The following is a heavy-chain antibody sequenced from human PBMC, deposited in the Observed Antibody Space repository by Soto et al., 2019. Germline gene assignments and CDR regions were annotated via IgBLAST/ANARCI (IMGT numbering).Heavy chain of an antibody. Sequence: QVQLVQSGAEVKKPESSVKVSCKASGGTFSSYAISWVRQAPGQGLEWMGGIIPIFGTANYAQKFQGRVTITADESTSTAYMELSSLRSEDTAVYYCALGSRGVMWSGAAEDYWGQGTLVTVSS. CDR2: IIPIFGTA. CDR3: ALGSRGVMWSGAAEDY. J-gene: IGHJ4*02. CDR1: GGTFSSYA. D-gene: IGHD3-16*01. V-gene: IGHV1-69*12.